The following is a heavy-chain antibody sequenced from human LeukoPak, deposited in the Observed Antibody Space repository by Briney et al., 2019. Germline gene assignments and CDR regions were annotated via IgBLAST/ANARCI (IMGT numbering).Heavy chain of an antibody. Sequence: PGGSLRLSCAASGLTFSSYGMHWVRQAPGKGLEWVAFIRYDGSNKYYADSVKGRFTISRDNSKNTLYLQMNSLRAEDTAVYYCARDRNTDFWSGYYTNYFDYWGQGTLVTVSS. CDR3: ARDRNTDFWSGYYTNYFDY. J-gene: IGHJ4*02. CDR2: IRYDGSNK. D-gene: IGHD3-3*01. V-gene: IGHV3-30*02. CDR1: GLTFSSYG.